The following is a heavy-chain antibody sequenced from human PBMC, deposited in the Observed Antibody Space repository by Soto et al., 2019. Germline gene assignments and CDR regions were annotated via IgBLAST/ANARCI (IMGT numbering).Heavy chain of an antibody. CDR2: ISDDGTSM. Sequence: EMQVAESGGGLVQPGGSLRLSCTASGFAFRNYEMSWVRRAPGKGLEWLSYISDDGTSMQYAESVKGRFTISRDNRKTSVYLQMSSLRGDDTAVYFCATALGGVFYYAMDVWGQGVTVTVSS. CDR3: ATALGGVFYYAMDV. D-gene: IGHD3-16*01. CDR1: GFAFRNYE. J-gene: IGHJ6*02. V-gene: IGHV3-48*03.